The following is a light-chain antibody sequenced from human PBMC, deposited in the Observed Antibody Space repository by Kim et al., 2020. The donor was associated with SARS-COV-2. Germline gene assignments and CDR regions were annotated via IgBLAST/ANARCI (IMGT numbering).Light chain of an antibody. Sequence: QSVTISCTGTSGDVGGYNNVSWYQQHPGKAPKLMIYYVSKRPSGVPDRFSGSKSGNTASLTISGLQAEDEADYYCCSYAGSYTLVFGGGTQLTVL. CDR3: CSYAGSYTLV. J-gene: IGLJ2*01. CDR2: YVS. CDR1: SGDVGGYNN. V-gene: IGLV2-11*01.